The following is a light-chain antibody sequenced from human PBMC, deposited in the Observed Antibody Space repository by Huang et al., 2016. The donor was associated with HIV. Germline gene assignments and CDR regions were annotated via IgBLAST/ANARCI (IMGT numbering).Light chain of an antibody. V-gene: IGKV1-5*03. CDR1: QSISTW. CDR3: QQCYASSYT. J-gene: IGKJ2*01. Sequence: DIQMTQSPSTLSASIGDRVTITCRASQSISTWLAWDRQKPGKAPKLLISQASSLQNVVPSRFSGIGSGTQFTLTIRTLQPDDFATYYCQQCYASSYTFGQGTKLEIK. CDR2: QAS.